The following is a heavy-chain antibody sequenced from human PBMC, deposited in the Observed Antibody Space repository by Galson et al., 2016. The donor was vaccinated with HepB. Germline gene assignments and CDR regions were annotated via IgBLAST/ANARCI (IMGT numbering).Heavy chain of an antibody. V-gene: IGHV3-30*18. CDR1: GFIFTSYA. Sequence: SLRLSCVASGFIFTSYAMHWVRQAPGKGLEWVAVISYDDNNYYYADSVKGRFTISRDNSKNTLYLQMNSLRAEDTAVYYCAKNWNYVIRGSDYYTMDIWGQGTTVTVSS. D-gene: IGHD1-7*01. CDR2: ISYDDNNY. J-gene: IGHJ6*02. CDR3: AKNWNYVIRGSDYYTMDI.